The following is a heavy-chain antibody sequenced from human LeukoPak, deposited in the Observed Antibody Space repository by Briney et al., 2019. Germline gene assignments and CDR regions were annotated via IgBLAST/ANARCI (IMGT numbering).Heavy chain of an antibody. CDR1: GFTFSSYS. D-gene: IGHD2-2*01. J-gene: IGHJ3*02. V-gene: IGHV3-21*01. CDR2: ISSSSSYI. Sequence: PGGSLRLSCAASGFTFSSYSMNWVRQAPGKGLEWVSSISSSSSYIYSADSVKGRFTISIDNAKNSLYLQMNSLRAEDTAVYYCARAAYCSSTSCYGSDIWGQGTMVTVSS. CDR3: ARAAYCSSTSCYGSDI.